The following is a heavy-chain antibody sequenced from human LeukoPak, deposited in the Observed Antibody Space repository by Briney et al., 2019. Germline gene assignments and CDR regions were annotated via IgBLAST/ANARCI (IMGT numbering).Heavy chain of an antibody. CDR3: ARGVGSGYTDY. Sequence: SETLSLTCTVSGGSISSSSYYWGWIRQPPGKGPERIGSIYYSGSTYYNPSLKSRVTISVDTSKNQFSLKLSSVTAADTAVYYCARGVGSGYTDYWGQGALVTVSS. D-gene: IGHD3-22*01. CDR1: GGSISSSSYY. CDR2: IYYSGST. V-gene: IGHV4-39*07. J-gene: IGHJ4*02.